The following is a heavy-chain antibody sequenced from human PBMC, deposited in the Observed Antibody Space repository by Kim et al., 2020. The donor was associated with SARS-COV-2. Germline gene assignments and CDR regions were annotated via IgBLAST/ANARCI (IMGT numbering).Heavy chain of an antibody. Sequence: YADSMKGRYTISRDNSKNTLYLQMNSQRAVDTAVYYCAKGGAVADYFDYWGQGTLVTVSS. CDR3: AKGGAVADYFDY. D-gene: IGHD6-19*01. V-gene: IGHV3-23*03. J-gene: IGHJ4*02.